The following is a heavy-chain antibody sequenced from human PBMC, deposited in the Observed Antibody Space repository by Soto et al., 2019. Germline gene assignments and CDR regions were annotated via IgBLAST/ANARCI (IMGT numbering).Heavy chain of an antibody. CDR2: IYWDDDK. V-gene: IGHV2-5*02. D-gene: IGHD3-3*01. CDR1: GFSLTTSGVG. CDR3: AHRVLRTVFGLVTTTAIYFDF. Sequence: QITLNESGPTQVKPRQTLTLTCTFSGFSLTTSGVGVGWIRQSPGKAPEWLSLIYWDDDKRDSPSLKRRLTITKATPKNQVVLTMADLDPADTATYYCAHRVLRTVFGLVTTTAIYFDFWGQGTPVAVSS. J-gene: IGHJ4*02.